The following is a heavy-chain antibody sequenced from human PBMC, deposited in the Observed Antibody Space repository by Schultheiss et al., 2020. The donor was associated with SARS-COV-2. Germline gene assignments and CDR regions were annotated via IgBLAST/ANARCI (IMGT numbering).Heavy chain of an antibody. CDR1: GGSIRSSSYY. CDR2: IYHSGST. CDR3: AREGAAAGDNTLYYYYGMDV. V-gene: IGHV4-39*07. Sequence: SQTLSLTCTVSGGSIRSSSYYWGWIRQPPGKGLEWIGSIYHSGSTYYNPSLKSRVTMSVDTSKNQFSLKRSSVTAADTAVYYCAREGAAAGDNTLYYYYGMDVWGQGTTVTVSS. J-gene: IGHJ6*02. D-gene: IGHD6-13*01.